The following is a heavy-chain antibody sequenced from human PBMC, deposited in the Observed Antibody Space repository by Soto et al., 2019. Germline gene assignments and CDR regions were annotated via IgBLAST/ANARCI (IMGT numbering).Heavy chain of an antibody. CDR2: IIPILGIA. J-gene: IGHJ4*02. V-gene: IGHV1-69*02. CDR1: GGTFSSYT. D-gene: IGHD4-17*01. Sequence: QVQLVQSGAEVKKPGSSVKVSCKASGGTFSSYTISWVRQAPGRGLEWMGRIIPILGIANYAQKFQGRFTITSDKSTSTAYMELSSLRSADSAVYSCPTGLVGDYDIDYWGQGTLVTVSS. CDR3: PTGLVGDYDIDY.